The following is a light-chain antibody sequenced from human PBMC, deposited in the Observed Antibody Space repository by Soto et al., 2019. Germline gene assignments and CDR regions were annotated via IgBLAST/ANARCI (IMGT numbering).Light chain of an antibody. V-gene: IGKV3-11*01. Sequence: EIVLTQSPGTLFLSPGERATLSCRASQSVSSYLAWYQQKPGQAPRLLIYDASNRATGIPARFSGSGSGTDFTLTISSLEPEDFAVYYCQQRSNWPKTFGQGTKGDIK. J-gene: IGKJ1*01. CDR3: QQRSNWPKT. CDR1: QSVSSY. CDR2: DAS.